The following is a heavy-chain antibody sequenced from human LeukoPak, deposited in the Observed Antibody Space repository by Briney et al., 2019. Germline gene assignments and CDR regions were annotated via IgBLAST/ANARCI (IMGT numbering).Heavy chain of an antibody. CDR2: ISSSSSYI. V-gene: IGHV3-21*01. J-gene: IGHJ4*02. CDR1: GFTFSSYE. Sequence: GGSLRLSCAASGFTFSSYEMNWVHQAPGKGLEWVSSISSSSSYIYYADSVKGRFTISRDNAKNSLYLQMNSLRAEDTAVYYCARDRQQLVLDWGQGTLVTVSS. CDR3: ARDRQQLVLD. D-gene: IGHD6-13*01.